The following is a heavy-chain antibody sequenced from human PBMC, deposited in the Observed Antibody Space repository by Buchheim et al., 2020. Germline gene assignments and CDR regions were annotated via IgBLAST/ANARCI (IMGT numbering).Heavy chain of an antibody. V-gene: IGHV3-21*01. Sequence: DVQLVESGGGLVMPGGSLTLSCVTSGFSFSPFGMTWVRQAPGKGLEWVATVGSGHHTFYADLVEGRFTVSIDNARGSGSPLLNSLRAEDTAVYFCARDFSGWSRDYWGQGTL. CDR2: VGSGHHT. CDR3: ARDFSGWSRDY. CDR1: GFSFSPFG. J-gene: IGHJ4*02. D-gene: IGHD6-19*01.